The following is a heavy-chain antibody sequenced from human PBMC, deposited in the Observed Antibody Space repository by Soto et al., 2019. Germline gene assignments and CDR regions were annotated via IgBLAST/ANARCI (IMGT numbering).Heavy chain of an antibody. CDR3: ARDRAPGGDYYDSSGYPNDY. D-gene: IGHD3-22*01. V-gene: IGHV1-18*04. Sequence: QVQLVQSGAEVKKPGASVKVSCKASGYTFTSYGISWVRQAPGQGLEWMGWISAYNGNTNYAQKLQGRVTMTTDTSTSTAYMELRSLGSDDTAVYYCARDRAPGGDYYDSSGYPNDYWGQGTLVTVSS. J-gene: IGHJ4*02. CDR2: ISAYNGNT. CDR1: GYTFTSYG.